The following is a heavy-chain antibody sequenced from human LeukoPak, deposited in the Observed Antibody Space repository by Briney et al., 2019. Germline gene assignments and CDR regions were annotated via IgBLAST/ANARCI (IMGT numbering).Heavy chain of an antibody. V-gene: IGHV3-30*03. J-gene: IGHJ4*02. CDR3: ARQYSYDSSGYYPWDY. CDR2: ISYDGSNK. D-gene: IGHD3-22*01. Sequence: GRSLRLSCAASGFTFSSYGMHWVRQAPGKGLEWVAVISYDGSNKYYADSVKGRFTISRDNSKNTLYLQMNSLRAEDTAVYYCARQYSYDSSGYYPWDYWGQGTLVTVSS. CDR1: GFTFSSYG.